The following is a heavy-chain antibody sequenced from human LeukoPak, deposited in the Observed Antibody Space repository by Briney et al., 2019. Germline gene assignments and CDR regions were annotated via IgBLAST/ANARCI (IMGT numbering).Heavy chain of an antibody. CDR2: ISGSGGST. D-gene: IGHD3-22*01. CDR1: GFTFSSYA. V-gene: IGHV3-23*01. J-gene: IGHJ4*02. Sequence: QTGGSLRLSCAASGFTFSSYAMSWVRQAPGKGLEWVSAISGSGGSTYYADSVKGRFTISRDNSKNTLYLRMNSLRAEDTAVYYCAKVDYYDSSGYYSPHRIDYWGQGTLVTVSS. CDR3: AKVDYYDSSGYYSPHRIDY.